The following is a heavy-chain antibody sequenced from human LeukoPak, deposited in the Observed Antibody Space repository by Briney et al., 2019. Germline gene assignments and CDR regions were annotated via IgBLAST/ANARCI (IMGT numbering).Heavy chain of an antibody. CDR2: IKEDGTET. Sequence: GGSLRLSCAASGFMFSSNWMSWVRLAPGKGLEWVANIKEDGTETYYVDSVKSRFTISRDNAKNSLYLQMNSLRVEDTAVYYCAKEGRSLQTYWGQGTLVTVSS. CDR1: GFMFSSNW. J-gene: IGHJ4*02. V-gene: IGHV3-7*03. CDR3: AKEGRSLQTY. D-gene: IGHD5-24*01.